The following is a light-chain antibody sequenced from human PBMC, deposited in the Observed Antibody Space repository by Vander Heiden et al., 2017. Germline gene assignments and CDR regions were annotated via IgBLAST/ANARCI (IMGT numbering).Light chain of an antibody. CDR2: GAS. Sequence: EIVLTQSPGTLSSSPGERATLPCRASQSVSSSYLAWYQQKPGQAPKLLIYGASSRDTGIPARFSGSGSGTDFTLTISRLEPEDFAVYYCQQNDSTPCTFGQGTKVEIK. CDR1: QSVSSSY. V-gene: IGKV3-20*01. J-gene: IGKJ1*01. CDR3: QQNDSTPCT.